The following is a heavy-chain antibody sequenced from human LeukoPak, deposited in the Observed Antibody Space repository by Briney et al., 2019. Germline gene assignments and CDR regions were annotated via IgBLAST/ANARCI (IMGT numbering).Heavy chain of an antibody. Sequence: GGSLRLSCSASGFIFSTYSMNWVRQAPGKGLEWLSYISSARSTTYYADSVKGRFTISRDNAKSSLYLQMNSLRDEDTAVYYCARDQAGTVAGAEFDYWGQGTLVTVSS. V-gene: IGHV3-48*02. CDR1: GFIFSTYS. CDR3: ARDQAGTVAGAEFDY. D-gene: IGHD6-19*01. CDR2: ISSARSTT. J-gene: IGHJ4*02.